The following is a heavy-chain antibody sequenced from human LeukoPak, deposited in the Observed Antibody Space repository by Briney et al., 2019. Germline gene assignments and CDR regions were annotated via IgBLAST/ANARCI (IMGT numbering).Heavy chain of an antibody. Sequence: GGSLRLSCAASGFTFSSYAMTWVRQAPGKGLEWVSTISGRGDSTYYADSVKGRFTISRDNSKNTLYLQMNSLRADDPAVYYCAKDKSGYSGGWSFDYWGQGTLVTVSS. CDR1: GFTFSSYA. D-gene: IGHD6-19*01. V-gene: IGHV3-23*01. J-gene: IGHJ4*02. CDR2: ISGRGDST. CDR3: AKDKSGYSGGWSFDY.